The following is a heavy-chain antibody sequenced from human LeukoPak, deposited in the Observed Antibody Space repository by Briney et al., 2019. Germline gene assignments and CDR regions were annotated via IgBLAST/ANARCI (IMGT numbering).Heavy chain of an antibody. CDR1: GYTFTGYY. CDR3: ATGRAVVAGRGNWFDP. CDR2: INPNSGDT. J-gene: IGHJ5*02. D-gene: IGHD6-19*01. V-gene: IGHV1-2*02. Sequence: GASVKVSCKASGYTFTGYYIHWVRQAPGQGLEWMGWINPNSGDTNYTQNFQGRVTMTRDMSISTAYMELSRLTSDDTAVYYCATGRAVVAGRGNWFDPWGQGTLVTVSS.